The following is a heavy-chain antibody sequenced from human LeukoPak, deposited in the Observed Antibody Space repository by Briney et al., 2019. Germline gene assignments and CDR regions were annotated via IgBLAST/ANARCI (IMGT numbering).Heavy chain of an antibody. J-gene: IGHJ6*03. CDR2: ISGSGGST. V-gene: IGHV3-23*01. CDR3: AKEGAAVAGTRYYYMDV. CDR1: GFTFSSYG. D-gene: IGHD6-19*01. Sequence: GGSLRLSCTASGFTFSSYGMDWVRQAPGKGLEWVSAISGSGGSTYYADSVKGRFTISRDNSKNTLYLQMNSLRAEDTAVYYCAKEGAAVAGTRYYYMDVWGKGTTVTISS.